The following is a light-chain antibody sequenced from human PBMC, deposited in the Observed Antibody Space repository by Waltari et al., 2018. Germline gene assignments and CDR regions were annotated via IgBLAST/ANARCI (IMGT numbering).Light chain of an antibody. CDR2: DAS. J-gene: IGKJ1*01. CDR3: QQYDRSPKT. V-gene: IGKV3-20*01. Sequence: IVLTQSPGTLSLSPGERATLSCRASQSFGGNYLAWYQQKPGQAPRLLIYDASSRATGIPDRFSGGGSGTDFTLTISRLEPEDFAVYYCQQYDRSPKTFGQGTQVEIK. CDR1: QSFGGNY.